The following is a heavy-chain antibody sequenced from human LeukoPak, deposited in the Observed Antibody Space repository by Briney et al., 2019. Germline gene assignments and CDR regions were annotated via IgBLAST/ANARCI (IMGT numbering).Heavy chain of an antibody. CDR1: GYTLTELS. CDR3: ATPVPAAMIYYYYGMGV. Sequence: ASVKVSCKVSGYTLTELSMHWVRHAHGKGSEWKGGFHPEDSETIYAQKFQGRVTMTEDTSTDTAYMELSSLRSEDTAVYYCATPVPAAMIYYYYGMGVWGQGTTVTVSS. D-gene: IGHD2-2*01. V-gene: IGHV1-24*01. J-gene: IGHJ6*02. CDR2: FHPEDSET.